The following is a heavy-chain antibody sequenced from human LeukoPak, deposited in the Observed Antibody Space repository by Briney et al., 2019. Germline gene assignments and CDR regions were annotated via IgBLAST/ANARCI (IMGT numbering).Heavy chain of an antibody. D-gene: IGHD3-10*01. J-gene: IGHJ1*01. CDR1: GGSISSSSYY. V-gene: IGHV4-39*01. CDR3: ASHNRVRGVITYFQH. CDR2: IYYSGST. Sequence: SETLSLTCTVSGGSISSSSYYWGWIRQPPGKGLEWIGSIYYSGSTYYNPSLKSRVTISVDTSKNQFSLKLSSVTAADTAVYYCASHNRVRGVITYFQHWGQGTLVTVSS.